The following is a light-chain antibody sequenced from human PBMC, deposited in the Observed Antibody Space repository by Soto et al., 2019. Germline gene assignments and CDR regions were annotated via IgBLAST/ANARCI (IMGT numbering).Light chain of an antibody. V-gene: IGKV4-1*01. J-gene: IGKJ4*01. Sequence: DIVMTQSPAALAVSLGERASINCSYSQSVLNSSTNRNYLAWYQQKAGQPPKLLIYWASIRESGVPDRSSGSGAGTDFTLSIRNLQTEDVAVYYFHQFYSSPLTVGGGTKVHIK. CDR1: QSVLNSSTNRNY. CDR3: HQFYSSPLT. CDR2: WAS.